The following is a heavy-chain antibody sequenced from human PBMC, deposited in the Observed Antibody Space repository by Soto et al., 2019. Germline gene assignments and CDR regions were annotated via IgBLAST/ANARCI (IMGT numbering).Heavy chain of an antibody. J-gene: IGHJ4*02. CDR3: VKSRGYFDY. Sequence: GGSLRLSCAASGFSFSTYGMHWVRQAPGKGLEWVAFISNDGSNKYYADSVKGRFTISRDSSKNTLYLQMSSLRAEDTAVYYCVKSRGYFDYWGQGTLVTVSS. CDR2: ISNDGSNK. CDR1: GFSFSTYG. V-gene: IGHV3-30*18.